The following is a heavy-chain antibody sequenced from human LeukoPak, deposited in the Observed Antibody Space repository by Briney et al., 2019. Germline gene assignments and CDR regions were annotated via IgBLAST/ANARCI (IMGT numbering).Heavy chain of an antibody. CDR2: IYHSGST. CDR1: GGSISSGGYS. V-gene: IGHV4-30-2*01. J-gene: IGHJ1*01. CDR3: ARGGGWAEYFQH. Sequence: PSQTLSLTCAVSGGSISSGGYSWSWLRQPLGKGLEWMWYIYHSGSTYYNPSLKSRVTISVDRSKTQFSLKLSSVTAADTAVYYCARGGGWAEYFQHWGQGTLVTVSS. D-gene: IGHD6-19*01.